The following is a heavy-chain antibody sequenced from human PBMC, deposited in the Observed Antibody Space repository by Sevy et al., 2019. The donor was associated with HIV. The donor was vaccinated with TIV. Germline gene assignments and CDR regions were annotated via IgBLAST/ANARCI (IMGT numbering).Heavy chain of an antibody. Sequence: ASVKVSCKASGYTFTGYYMHWVRQAPGQGLEWMGRINPNSGGTNYAQKFQGRDTMTRDTSISTAYMELSRLRSDDTAVYYCARDVREYDYGDNFDYWGQGTLVTVSS. CDR2: INPNSGGT. CDR3: ARDVREYDYGDNFDY. J-gene: IGHJ4*02. V-gene: IGHV1-2*06. CDR1: GYTFTGYY. D-gene: IGHD4-17*01.